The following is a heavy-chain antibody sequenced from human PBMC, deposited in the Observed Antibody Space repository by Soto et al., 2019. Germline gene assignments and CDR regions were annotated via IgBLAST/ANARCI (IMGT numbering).Heavy chain of an antibody. CDR1: GFTFSSYG. CDR3: AKDLGGLVYTSDH. J-gene: IGHJ4*02. CDR2: ISNDGSNK. Sequence: QVQLVESGGGVVQPGRSLRLSCAASGFTFSSYGTHWVRQAPGKGLEWVTVISNDGSNKYYADSVKGRFTISRDNSKNTLYLQLNSLRAEDTAVYYCAKDLGGLVYTSDHWGQGTLVTVSS. D-gene: IGHD6-19*01. V-gene: IGHV3-30*18.